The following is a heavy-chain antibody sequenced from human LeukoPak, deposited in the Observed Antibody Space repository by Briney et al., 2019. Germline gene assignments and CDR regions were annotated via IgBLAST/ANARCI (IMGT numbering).Heavy chain of an antibody. V-gene: IGHV4-59*01. CDR1: GGSISGYY. Sequence: SETLPLTCSVSGGSISGYYWSWIRQPPGKGLEWIGYIYHSGSTNYHPSLKSRVTISIDTSKNQFSLKLTSVAPADTAVYYCARVGGPNYFSYGMDVWGQGTTVTVSS. D-gene: IGHD3-16*01. CDR2: IYHSGST. J-gene: IGHJ6*02. CDR3: ARVGGPNYFSYGMDV.